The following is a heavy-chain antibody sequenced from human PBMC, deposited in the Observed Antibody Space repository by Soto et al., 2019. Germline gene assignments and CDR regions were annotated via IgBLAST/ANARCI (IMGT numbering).Heavy chain of an antibody. Sequence: SETLSLTCAVYGGSFSGYYWSWIRQPPGKGLEWIGEINHSGSTNYNPSLKSRVTISVDTSKNQFSLRLSSVTAADTAVYYCASLPSQPDYYGVDVCGQGSTVT. CDR3: ASLPSQPDYYGVDV. CDR1: GGSFSGYY. CDR2: INHSGST. V-gene: IGHV4-34*01. D-gene: IGHD2-2*01. J-gene: IGHJ6*02.